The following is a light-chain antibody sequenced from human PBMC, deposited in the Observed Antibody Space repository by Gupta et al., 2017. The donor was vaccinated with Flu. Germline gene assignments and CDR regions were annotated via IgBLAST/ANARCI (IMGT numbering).Light chain of an antibody. V-gene: IGLV1-40*01. CDR3: QSYDSSLSALYA. CDR2: GNT. CDR1: SSNIGAGYD. J-gene: IGLJ1*01. Sequence: TISCTGSSSNIGAGYDVHWYQQLPGTAPKLLIYGNTNRPSGVPDRFSGSKSGTSASLAITGLQAEDEADYYCQSYDSSLSALYAFGTGTKVTVL.